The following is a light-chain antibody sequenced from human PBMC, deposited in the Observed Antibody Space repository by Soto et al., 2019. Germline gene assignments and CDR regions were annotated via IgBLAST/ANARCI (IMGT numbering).Light chain of an antibody. CDR1: QDIHTW. Sequence: DTQMTQSPSSVSASVGDRVTISCRASQDIHTWLAWYQQKPGKAPNLLIYGASILQSGVPSRFSGSGSGTDFTLTIGSLQPEDSPTYYCQQANSFPFTFGPGTKVDV. J-gene: IGKJ3*01. CDR3: QQANSFPFT. CDR2: GAS. V-gene: IGKV1-12*01.